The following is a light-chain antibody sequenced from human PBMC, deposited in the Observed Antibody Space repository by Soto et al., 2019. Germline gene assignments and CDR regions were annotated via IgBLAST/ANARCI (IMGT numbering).Light chain of an antibody. Sequence: QSVLTQSPSASASLGASVKLTCTLSSGHSSYAIAWHQQQPEKGPRYLMKLNSDGSHSKGDGIPDRFSGSSSGAERYLTISGLQSEDEAEYYCQTWGTGIQVFGGGTQLTVL. CDR3: QTWGTGIQV. V-gene: IGLV4-69*01. CDR2: LNSDGSH. CDR1: SGHSSYA. J-gene: IGLJ3*02.